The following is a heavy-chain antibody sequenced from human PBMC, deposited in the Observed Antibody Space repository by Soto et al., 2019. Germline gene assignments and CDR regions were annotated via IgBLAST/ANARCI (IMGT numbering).Heavy chain of an antibody. CDR1: RYTFTGYY. CDR2: IDPDSGDT. CDR3: ARSHSAYYYYGMDA. J-gene: IGHJ6*02. V-gene: IGHV1-2*02. Sequence: VQSGTEMKTPGASVKVTCKTSRYTFTGYYMHWVRQAPGRGLEWMGWIDPDSGDTNYVQKFKGRVTMTRDTSSATAYLEVSGLRRDDTAIYYCARSHSAYYYYGMDAWGQGTAVSVSS.